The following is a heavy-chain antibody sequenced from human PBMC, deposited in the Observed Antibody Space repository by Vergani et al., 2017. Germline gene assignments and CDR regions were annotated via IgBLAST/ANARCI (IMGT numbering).Heavy chain of an antibody. V-gene: IGHV3-7*01. CDR3: ARDVNEDAFDI. J-gene: IGHJ3*02. CDR1: GFTFNSYW. Sequence: EGQLVESGGGLVQPGGSLRLSCAASGFTFNSYWMTWVRQAPGKGLEWVANIKQDGSKKCYVDSVKGRFTISRDNAKNSLYLQRSSLRAEDTAVYYCARDVNEDAFDIWGQGTMVTVSS. CDR2: IKQDGSKK.